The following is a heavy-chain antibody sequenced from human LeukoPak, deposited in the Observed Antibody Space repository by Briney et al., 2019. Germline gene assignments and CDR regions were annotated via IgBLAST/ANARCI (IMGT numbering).Heavy chain of an antibody. D-gene: IGHD2-15*01. V-gene: IGHV4-39*07. CDR1: SGSISSSTYY. CDR3: AGHSGGYAY. CDR2: IYYTGST. J-gene: IGHJ4*02. Sequence: PSETLSLTCTVSSGSISSSTYYWGWLRQPPGKGLEWIGTIYYTGSTYYNPSLKRPVTISVDTSKNQFSLKLSSVTAADAAVYYCAGHSGGYAYWGQGTLVTVSS.